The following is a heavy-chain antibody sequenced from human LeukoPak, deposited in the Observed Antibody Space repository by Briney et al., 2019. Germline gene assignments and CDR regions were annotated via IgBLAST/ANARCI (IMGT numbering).Heavy chain of an antibody. Sequence: NPSETLSLTCTVSGGSISSGSYYWSCIRQPAGKGLEWIGRIYTSGSTNYNPSLKSRVTISVDTSKNQFSLKLSSVTAADTAVYYCARETLAVSIDYWGQGTLVTVSS. J-gene: IGHJ4*02. CDR3: ARETLAVSIDY. CDR1: GGSISSGSYY. D-gene: IGHD6-19*01. CDR2: IYTSGST. V-gene: IGHV4-61*02.